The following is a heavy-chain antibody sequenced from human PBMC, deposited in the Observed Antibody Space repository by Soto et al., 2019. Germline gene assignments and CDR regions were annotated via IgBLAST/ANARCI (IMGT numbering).Heavy chain of an antibody. V-gene: IGHV4-38-2*01. CDR1: GYSISSGYY. CDR2: IYHSGST. J-gene: IGHJ4*02. Sequence: SETLSLTCAVSGYSISSGYYWGRIRQPPGKGLEWIGSIYHSGSTYYNPSLKSRVTISVDTSKNQFSLKLSSVTAADTAVYYCARARDYYDSSGYYHYRYFDYWGQGTLVTVSS. D-gene: IGHD3-22*01. CDR3: ARARDYYDSSGYYHYRYFDY.